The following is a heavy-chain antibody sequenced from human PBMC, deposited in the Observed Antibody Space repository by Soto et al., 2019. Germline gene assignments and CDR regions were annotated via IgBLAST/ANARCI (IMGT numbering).Heavy chain of an antibody. J-gene: IGHJ4*02. V-gene: IGHV4-59*01. D-gene: IGHD2-21*01. CDR2: IFYTGST. Sequence: PSETLSLTCTVSGGSISRYFWSWIRQSPGKGLEWIGYIFYTGSTTYNPSLKSRVTISIDTSKNQFSLKLSSLTAADTAVYYCARRSHIVVAPTWGQGTLVTVSS. CDR3: ARRSHIVVAPT. CDR1: GGSISRYF.